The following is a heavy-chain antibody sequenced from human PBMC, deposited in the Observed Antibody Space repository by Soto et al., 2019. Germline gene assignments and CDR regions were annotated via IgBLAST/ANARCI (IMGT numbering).Heavy chain of an antibody. V-gene: IGHV4-31*03. CDR1: GGSLTSEGYY. Sequence: SETLSLTCTVSGGSLTSEGYYWSWIRQLPGKGLEWIGYIYYSGSIFYNPFLKSRASISAHSSKRQFSLKLTSVTAADTAVYYCARSRLWEQHFDSWGQGTLVTVSS. D-gene: IGHD1-26*01. CDR3: ARSRLWEQHFDS. CDR2: IYYSGSI. J-gene: IGHJ4*02.